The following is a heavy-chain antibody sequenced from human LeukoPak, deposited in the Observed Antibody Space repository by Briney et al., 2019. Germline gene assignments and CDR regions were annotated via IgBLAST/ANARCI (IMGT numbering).Heavy chain of an antibody. V-gene: IGHV3-21*01. CDR3: ARTYCYDSSGYYPAPFDY. CDR1: GFTFSSYS. J-gene: IGHJ4*02. Sequence: GGSLRLSCAASGFTFSSYSMNWVRQAPGKGLEWVSSISSSSSYIYYADSVKGRFTISRDNAKNSLYLQMNNLRAEDTAVYYCARTYCYDSSGYYPAPFDYWGQGTLVTVSS. D-gene: IGHD3-22*01. CDR2: ISSSSSYI.